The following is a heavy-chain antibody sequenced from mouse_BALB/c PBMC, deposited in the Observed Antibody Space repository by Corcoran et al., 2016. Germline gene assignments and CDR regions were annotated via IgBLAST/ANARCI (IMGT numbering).Heavy chain of an antibody. J-gene: IGHJ2*01. Sequence: EVQLQQSGPELVKPGASVKMSCKASGYTFTSYVIHWVKQKPGQGLEWIGYIYPYTDDTRYNEEFKGKARLTSDKSSSTAYMELNSLTSEDSAVYYCAREVPGGYPFDYWGQGTTLTVSS. V-gene: IGHV1S136*01. CDR2: IYPYTDDT. CDR1: GYTFTSYV. CDR3: AREVPGGYPFDY. D-gene: IGHD2-2*01.